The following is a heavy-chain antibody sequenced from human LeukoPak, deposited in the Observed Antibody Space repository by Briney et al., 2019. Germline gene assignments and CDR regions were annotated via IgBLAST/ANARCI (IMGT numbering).Heavy chain of an antibody. CDR2: IYTSGST. J-gene: IGHJ3*02. D-gene: IGHD3-10*01. CDR3: ARVPHYYGSGSYSYQDAFDI. Sequence: SETLSLTCTVSGGSISSYYWSWIRQPAGKGLEWIGRIYTSGSTNYNPSLKSRVTMSVDTSKNQFSLKLSSVTAADTVVYYCARVPHYYGSGSYSYQDAFDIWGQGTMVTVSS. CDR1: GGSISSYY. V-gene: IGHV4-4*07.